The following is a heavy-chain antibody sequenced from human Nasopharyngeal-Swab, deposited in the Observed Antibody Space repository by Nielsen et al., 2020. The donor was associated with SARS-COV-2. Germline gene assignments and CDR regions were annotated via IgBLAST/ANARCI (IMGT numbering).Heavy chain of an antibody. CDR1: GGSISSYY. CDR3: ARAGGIVGATFDY. J-gene: IGHJ4*02. Sequence: GSLRLSCAVSGGSISSYYWSWIRQPAGKGLEWIGRIYTSGSTNYNPSLKSRVAVSVDTSKNQFSLKLSSVTAADTAVYYCARAGGIVGATFDYWGQGTLVTVSS. V-gene: IGHV4-4*07. D-gene: IGHD1-26*01. CDR2: IYTSGST.